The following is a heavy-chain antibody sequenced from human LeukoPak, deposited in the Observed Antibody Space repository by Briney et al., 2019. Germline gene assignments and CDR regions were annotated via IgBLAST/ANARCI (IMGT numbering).Heavy chain of an antibody. Sequence: SETLSLTCAVYGGSFSAYYWSWIRQPPGKGLEWIGEINHSGSTNYNPSLKSRVTMSVDTSKNQFSLRLSSVTAADTAVYYCTRHLPGATWFDPWGQGTQVTVSS. V-gene: IGHV4-34*01. CDR3: TRHLPGATWFDP. D-gene: IGHD1-26*01. CDR1: GGSFSAYY. CDR2: INHSGST. J-gene: IGHJ5*02.